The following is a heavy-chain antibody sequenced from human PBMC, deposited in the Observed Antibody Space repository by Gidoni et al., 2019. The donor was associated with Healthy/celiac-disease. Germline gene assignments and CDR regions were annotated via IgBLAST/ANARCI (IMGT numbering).Heavy chain of an antibody. J-gene: IGHJ4*02. CDR1: GVSFRAYY. CDR2: INHSGST. V-gene: IGHV4-34*01. Sequence: QVQLQQWGAGLLKPSETLSLTCAVYGVSFRAYYWSWIRQPPGKGLEWIGEINHSGSTNYNPSLKSRVTISVDTPKNQFSLKLSSVTAADTAVYYCARLGYCSGGSCYSGFDYWGQGTLVTVSS. D-gene: IGHD2-15*01. CDR3: ARLGYCSGGSCYSGFDY.